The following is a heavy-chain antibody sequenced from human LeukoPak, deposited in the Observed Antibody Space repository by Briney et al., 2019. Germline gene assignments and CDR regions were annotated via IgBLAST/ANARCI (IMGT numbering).Heavy chain of an antibody. Sequence: GGSLRLSCAASGFTFSSYGMHWVRQAPGKGLEWVAVISYDGSNKYYADSVKGRFTISRDNSKNTLYLQMNSLRAEDTAVYYCAKDGRYCSGGSCYSGWFDPWGQGTLVTVSS. CDR3: AKDGRYCSGGSCYSGWFDP. J-gene: IGHJ5*02. CDR1: GFTFSSYG. CDR2: ISYDGSNK. D-gene: IGHD2-15*01. V-gene: IGHV3-30*18.